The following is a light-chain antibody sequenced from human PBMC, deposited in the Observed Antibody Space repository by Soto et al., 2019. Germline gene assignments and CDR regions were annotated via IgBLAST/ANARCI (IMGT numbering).Light chain of an antibody. CDR1: SSDIGSNP. Sequence: QSVLTQPPSASGTPGQRAAISCSGGSSDIGSNPVNWYLHLPGAAPKLLIYRDNQRPSGVPDRFSGSKSGTSASLTISGLQSEDEADYFCSAWDDNIYGPVFGGGTKVTVL. V-gene: IGLV1-44*01. CDR2: RDN. J-gene: IGLJ2*01. CDR3: SAWDDNIYGPV.